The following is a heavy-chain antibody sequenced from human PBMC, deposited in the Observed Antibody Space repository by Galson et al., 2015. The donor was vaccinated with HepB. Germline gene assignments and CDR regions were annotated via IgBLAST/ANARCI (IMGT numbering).Heavy chain of an antibody. D-gene: IGHD5-12*01. Sequence: SVKVSCKVSGYTLTELSMHWVRQAPGRGLEWMGGFDPEDGETIYAQKFQGRVTMTEDTSTDTAYMELSSLRSEDTAVYYCARVSGYSGYDRKYYYYGMDVWGRGTTVTVSS. CDR3: ARVSGYSGYDRKYYYYGMDV. CDR2: FDPEDGET. CDR1: GYTLTELS. V-gene: IGHV1-24*01. J-gene: IGHJ6*02.